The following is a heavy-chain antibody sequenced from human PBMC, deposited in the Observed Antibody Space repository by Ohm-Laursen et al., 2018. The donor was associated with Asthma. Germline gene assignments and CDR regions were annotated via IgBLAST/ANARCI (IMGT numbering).Heavy chain of an antibody. J-gene: IGHJ6*02. CDR2: INPNSGGT. V-gene: IGHV1-2*04. Sequence: SSVKVSCKASGYTFTGYYMHWVRQAPGQGLEWMGWINPNSGGTNYAQKFQGWVTMTRDTSISTAYMELSRLRSDDTAVYYCARAGRIYVYGMDVWGQGTTVTVSS. D-gene: IGHD3-16*01. CDR3: ARAGRIYVYGMDV. CDR1: GYTFTGYY.